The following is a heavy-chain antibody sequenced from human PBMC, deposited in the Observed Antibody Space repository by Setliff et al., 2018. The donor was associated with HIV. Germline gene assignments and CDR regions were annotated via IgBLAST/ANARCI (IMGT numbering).Heavy chain of an antibody. V-gene: IGHV3-15*01. CDR2: IKNGGST. D-gene: IGHD5-18*01. CDR1: GFIFSNAW. J-gene: IGHJ6*03. Sequence: GGSLRLSCAASGFIFSNAWMTWVRQAPGKGLEWVARIKNGGSTDYPAPVKDRFTISRDDSKSIAYLQMNSLKTEDTAVYYCTRLRGYSYGLASYYYYYMDVWGKGTTVTVSS. CDR3: TRLRGYSYGLASYYYYYMDV.